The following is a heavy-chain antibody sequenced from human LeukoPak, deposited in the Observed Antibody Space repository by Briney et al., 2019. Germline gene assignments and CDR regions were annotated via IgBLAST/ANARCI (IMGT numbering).Heavy chain of an antibody. CDR1: GGSISSNNW. D-gene: IGHD5-18*01. CDR2: IYHDGST. J-gene: IGHJ4*02. Sequence: ASETLSLTCAASGGSISSNNWWIWVRQSPEKGLEWIGEIYHDGSTNYNPSLKSRVTISMDKSKNQLSLKLNFVTAADTAVYYCARDRGGYTYSHDYWGQGTLVTVSS. CDR3: ARDRGGYTYSHDY. V-gene: IGHV4-4*02.